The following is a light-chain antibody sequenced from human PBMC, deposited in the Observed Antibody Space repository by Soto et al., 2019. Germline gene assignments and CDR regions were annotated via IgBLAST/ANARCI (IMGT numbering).Light chain of an antibody. CDR3: QQYGSAPSFT. CDR2: GTS. Sequence: ETVLTQSPGSLSLSPGERATLSCRASQSVSSTYLAWYQQKPGQAPRLLIYGTSGRATGIPDRFSGSGSGTDFTLTISRLEPEDFAVYYCQQYGSAPSFTIGPGTKVDIK. V-gene: IGKV3-20*01. J-gene: IGKJ3*01. CDR1: QSVSSTY.